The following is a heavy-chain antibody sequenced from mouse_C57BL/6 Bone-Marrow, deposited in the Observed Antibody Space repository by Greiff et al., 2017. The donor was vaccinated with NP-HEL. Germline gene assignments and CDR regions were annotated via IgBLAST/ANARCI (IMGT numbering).Heavy chain of an antibody. CDR3: ARPYYYAMDY. Sequence: VQLKESGGDLVKPGGSLKLSCAASGFTFSSYGMSWVRQTPDKRLEWVATISSGGSYTYYPDSVKGRFTISRDNAKNTLYLQMSSLKSEDTAMYYCARPYYYAMDYWGQGTSVTVSS. CDR2: ISSGGSYT. CDR1: GFTFSSYG. J-gene: IGHJ4*01. V-gene: IGHV5-6*01.